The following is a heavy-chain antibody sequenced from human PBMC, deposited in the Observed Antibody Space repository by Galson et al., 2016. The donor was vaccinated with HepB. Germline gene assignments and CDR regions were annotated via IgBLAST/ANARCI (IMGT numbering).Heavy chain of an antibody. CDR1: GFTFKNYP. Sequence: SLRLSCVASGFTFKNYPIHWVRQAPGKGLEWVALISYDGSNKYYADSVKGRFTISRDNSKNTLSMQMNSLRAEDTAVYYCARGADFPFVWGQGTTVTVSS. J-gene: IGHJ6*02. D-gene: IGHD3-3*01. V-gene: IGHV3-30*04. CDR2: ISYDGSNK. CDR3: ARGADFPFV.